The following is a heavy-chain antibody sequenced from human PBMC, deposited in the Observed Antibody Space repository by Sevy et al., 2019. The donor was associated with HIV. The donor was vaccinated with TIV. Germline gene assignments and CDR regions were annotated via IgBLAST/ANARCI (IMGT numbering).Heavy chain of an antibody. CDR3: AREGCTKHHDY. CDR1: GFTFSKYS. J-gene: IGHJ4*02. V-gene: IGHV3-23*01. CDR2: LSCGCGEI. D-gene: IGHD2-8*01. Sequence: GGSLRLSCAASGFTFSKYSMSWVRQPPGKGLEWVSTLSCGCGEIYYADSVKGRFNISRDNSKSSVYLQMNNLRPEDTAVYYCAREGCTKHHDYWGQGTLVTVSS.